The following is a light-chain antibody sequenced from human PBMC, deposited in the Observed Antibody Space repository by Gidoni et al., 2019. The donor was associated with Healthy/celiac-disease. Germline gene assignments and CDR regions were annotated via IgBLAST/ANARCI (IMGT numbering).Light chain of an antibody. CDR2: DAS. J-gene: IGKJ5*01. Sequence: EIVLTQSPATLSLYPGERATLSCRASRGVSSYLAWYQQKPGQAPRLLIYDASNRATGIPARFSGSGSGTDFTLTISSLEPEDFAVYYCQQRSNWPSITFGQGTRLEIK. V-gene: IGKV3-11*01. CDR3: QQRSNWPSIT. CDR1: RGVSSY.